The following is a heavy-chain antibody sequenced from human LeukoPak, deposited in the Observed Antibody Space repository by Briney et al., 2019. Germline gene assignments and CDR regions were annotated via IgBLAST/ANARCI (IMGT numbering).Heavy chain of an antibody. Sequence: SETLSLTCTVSGGSISSSSYYWGWIRQPPGKGLEWIGSIYYSGSTYYNPSLKSRVTISVDTSKNQFSLRLSSVTAADTAVYYCARHVSVAVTNFFDYWGQGTLVTVSS. J-gene: IGHJ4*02. CDR1: GGSISSSSYY. CDR3: ARHVSVAVTNFFDY. CDR2: IYYSGST. D-gene: IGHD6-19*01. V-gene: IGHV4-39*01.